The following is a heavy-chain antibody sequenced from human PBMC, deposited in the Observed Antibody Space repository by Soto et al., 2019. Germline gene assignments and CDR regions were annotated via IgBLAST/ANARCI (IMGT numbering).Heavy chain of an antibody. D-gene: IGHD3-3*01. CDR1: GFTFSSYA. V-gene: IGHV3-23*01. CDR2: ISGSGGST. J-gene: IGHJ6*02. Sequence: GGSLRLSCAASGFTFSSYAMSWVRQAPGKGLEWVSAISGSGGSTYYADSVKGRFTISRDNSKNTLYLQMNSLRAEDTAVYYWAGGWHDFWSGYYGYYGMDVWGQGTTVTVSS. CDR3: AGGWHDFWSGYYGYYGMDV.